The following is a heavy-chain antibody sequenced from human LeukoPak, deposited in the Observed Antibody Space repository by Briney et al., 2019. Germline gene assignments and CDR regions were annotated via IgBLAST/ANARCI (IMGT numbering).Heavy chain of an antibody. D-gene: IGHD2-2*01. CDR3: ARPLSDIVVVPAAILH. Sequence: PGGSLRLSCAASGFTFSSYSMNWVRQAPGKGLEWVSYISSSSSTIYYADSVKGRFTISRDNAKNSLYLQMNSLRAEGTAVCYCARPLSDIVVVPAAILHWGQGTLVTVSS. V-gene: IGHV3-48*01. J-gene: IGHJ1*01. CDR2: ISSSSSTI. CDR1: GFTFSSYS.